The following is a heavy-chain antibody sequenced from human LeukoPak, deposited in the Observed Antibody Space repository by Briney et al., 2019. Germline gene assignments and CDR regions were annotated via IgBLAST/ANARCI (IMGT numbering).Heavy chain of an antibody. D-gene: IGHD5-18*01. CDR2: ISDSGSKT. J-gene: IGHJ4*02. CDR3: AKDRYGNNYGEFDY. CDR1: GFTFSSCA. Sequence: GGSLRLSCAASGFTFSSCAMAWVRQAPGKGLEWVSSISDSGSKTYSADSVKGRFAISRDNSKNTLYLQMNSLRAEDTALYYCAKDRYGNNYGEFDYWGQGILVTVSS. V-gene: IGHV3-23*01.